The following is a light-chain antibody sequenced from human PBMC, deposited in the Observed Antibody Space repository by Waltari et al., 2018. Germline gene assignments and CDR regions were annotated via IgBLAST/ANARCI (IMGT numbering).Light chain of an antibody. Sequence: QSALTQPASVSGSPGQSLTISCTGTSRDVGCYNYVSWYQQHPGKAPTLMIYGVSNRPSGVSDRFSGSKSGNTASLSISGLQADDEADYYCSSYTSSDSLIFGGGTKLSVL. CDR1: SRDVGCYNY. V-gene: IGLV2-14*03. J-gene: IGLJ2*01. CDR3: SSYTSSDSLI. CDR2: GVS.